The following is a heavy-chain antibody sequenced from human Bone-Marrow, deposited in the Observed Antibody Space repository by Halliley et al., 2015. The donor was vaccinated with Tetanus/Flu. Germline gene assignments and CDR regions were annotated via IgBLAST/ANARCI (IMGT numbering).Heavy chain of an antibody. D-gene: IGHD6-19*01. Sequence: KGRGWIGKSNHSGSTNYTPSLKGRFPISVATSKTQFSRKLSSVTAADTAVYYCASRSGWYFSYWGQGTLVTVSS. V-gene: IGHV4-34*01. CDR3: ASRSGWYFSY. CDR2: SNHSGST. J-gene: IGHJ4*02.